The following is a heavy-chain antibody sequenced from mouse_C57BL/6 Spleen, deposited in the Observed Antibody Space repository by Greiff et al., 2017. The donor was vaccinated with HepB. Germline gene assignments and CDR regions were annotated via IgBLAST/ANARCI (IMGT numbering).Heavy chain of an antibody. Sequence: QVQLQQSGAELAKPGASVKLSCKASGYTFTSYWMHWVKQRPGKGLEWIGYINPSSGYTKYNQKFKDKATLTADKSSSTAYMQLSSLTYEDSAVYYCAIWATVVDGDVDYWGQGTTLTVSS. CDR2: INPSSGYT. CDR3: AIWATVVDGDVDY. J-gene: IGHJ2*01. CDR1: GYTFTSYW. D-gene: IGHD1-1*01. V-gene: IGHV1-7*01.